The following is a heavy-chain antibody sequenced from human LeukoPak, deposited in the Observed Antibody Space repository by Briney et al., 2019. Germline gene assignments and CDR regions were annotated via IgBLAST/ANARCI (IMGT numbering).Heavy chain of an antibody. CDR2: ISSISRDI. V-gene: IGHV3-21*01. CDR3: VREAAATLFDY. D-gene: IGHD1-26*01. J-gene: IGHJ4*02. Sequence: GGSLRLSCAASGFTFSSFTMNWVRQAPGKGLEWVAAISSISRDIFYADSVKGRFSISRDNTQNSLSVQMTSLRAEDTAVYYCVREAAATLFDYWGQGTLVTVSS. CDR1: GFTFSSFT.